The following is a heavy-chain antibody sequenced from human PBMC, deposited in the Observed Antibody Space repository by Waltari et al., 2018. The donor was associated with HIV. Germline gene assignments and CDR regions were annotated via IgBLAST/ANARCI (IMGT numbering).Heavy chain of an antibody. V-gene: IGHV4-34*01. CDR2: INHSGST. CDR3: ARWLVGAKGENY. CDR1: GGSFSGYY. D-gene: IGHD1-26*01. Sequence: QVQLQQWGAGLLKPSETLSLTCAVYGGSFSGYYWSWIRQPPGKGLEWIGEINHSGSTNYNPSLKSRVTISVDTSKNQFSLKLSSVTAADTAVYYCARWLVGAKGENYWGQGTLVTVSS. J-gene: IGHJ4*02.